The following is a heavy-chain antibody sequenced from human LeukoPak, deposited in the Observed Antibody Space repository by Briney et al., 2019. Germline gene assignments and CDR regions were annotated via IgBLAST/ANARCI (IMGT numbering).Heavy chain of an antibody. Sequence: SQTLSLTCTVSGGSISSGGYYWSWIRQHPGKGLEWIGYIFYSGSTYYNPSLKSRVTISVDTSKNQFSLKLSSVTAADTAVYYCARALSIAAAGTVRRYFDYWGQGTLVTVSS. CDR2: IFYSGST. CDR3: ARALSIAAAGTVRRYFDY. V-gene: IGHV4-31*03. D-gene: IGHD6-13*01. CDR1: GGSISSGGYY. J-gene: IGHJ4*02.